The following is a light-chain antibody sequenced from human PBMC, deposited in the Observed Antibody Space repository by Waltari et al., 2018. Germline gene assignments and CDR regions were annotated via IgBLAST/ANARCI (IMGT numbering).Light chain of an antibody. CDR3: QQYYTYPRT. Sequence: AIRMTQSPSSLAASTGDRVNITCRASPGISSYLAWYQQKPGKAPKLLMYATSTMQSGVPSRFSGSGSGTDFTLTISCLQSEDFATYYCQQYYTYPRTFGQGTKVET. J-gene: IGKJ1*01. V-gene: IGKV1-8*01. CDR1: PGISSY. CDR2: ATS.